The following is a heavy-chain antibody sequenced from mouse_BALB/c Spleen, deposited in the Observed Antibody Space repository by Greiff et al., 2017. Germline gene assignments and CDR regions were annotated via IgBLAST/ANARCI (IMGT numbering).Heavy chain of an antibody. V-gene: IGHV5-6-5*01. CDR2: ISSGGST. CDR3: ARDYRYWYFDV. Sequence: DVQLVESGGGLVKPGGSLKLSCAASGFTFSSYAMSWVRQTPEKRLEWVASISSGGSTYYPDSVKGRFTISRDNARNILYLQMSSLRSEDTAMYYCARDYRYWYFDVWGAGTTVTVSS. D-gene: IGHD2-14*01. CDR1: GFTFSSYA. J-gene: IGHJ1*01.